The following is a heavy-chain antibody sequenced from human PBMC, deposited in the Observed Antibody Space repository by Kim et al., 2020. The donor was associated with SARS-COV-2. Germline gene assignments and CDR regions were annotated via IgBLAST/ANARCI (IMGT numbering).Heavy chain of an antibody. CDR3: AKRALSENYFDY. Sequence: APGRGREWVSAISDSGGTKNYADSGKGRFTISRDNSKNTVYLHMNSLRAEDTAIYYCAKRALSENYFDYWGQGTLVTVSS. J-gene: IGHJ4*02. V-gene: IGHV3-23*01. CDR2: ISDSGGTK.